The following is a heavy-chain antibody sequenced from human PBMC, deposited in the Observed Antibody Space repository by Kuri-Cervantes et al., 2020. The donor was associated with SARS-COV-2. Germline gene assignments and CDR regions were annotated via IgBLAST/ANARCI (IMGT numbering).Heavy chain of an antibody. CDR2: ISYDGSNK. J-gene: IGHJ4*02. CDR3: SRWGRWQQLVAGYFDY. CDR1: GFTFSSYA. Sequence: GESLKTPCGASGFTFSSYAMHWVRHAPGKGLEWVAVISYDGSNKYYADPVKGRFTISRDNSKNTLYLQMNSLRAEDTAVYYCSRWGRWQQLVAGYFDYWGQGTLVTVSS. D-gene: IGHD6-13*01. V-gene: IGHV3-30-3*01.